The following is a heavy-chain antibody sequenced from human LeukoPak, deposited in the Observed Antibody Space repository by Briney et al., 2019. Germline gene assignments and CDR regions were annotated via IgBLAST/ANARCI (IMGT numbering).Heavy chain of an antibody. D-gene: IGHD5-18*01. CDR3: ARDGRGYSYGEFDFDY. CDR2: IIPIFGTT. CDR1: GGTFSNYT. V-gene: IGHV1-69*05. Sequence: ASVKVSCKASGGTFSNYTINWVRQAPGQGLEWMGRIIPIFGTTNYAQKFQGRVTITTDESTSTAYMELSSLRSEDTAVYYCARDGRGYSYGEFDFDYWGQGTLVTVSS. J-gene: IGHJ4*02.